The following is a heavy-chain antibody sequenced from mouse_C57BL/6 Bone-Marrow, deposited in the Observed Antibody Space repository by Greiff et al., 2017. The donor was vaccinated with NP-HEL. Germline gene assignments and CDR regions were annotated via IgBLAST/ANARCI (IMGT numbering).Heavy chain of an antibody. CDR2: INPSNGGT. V-gene: IGHV1-53*01. D-gene: IGHD3-2*02. Sequence: QVQLKQSGTELVKPGASVKLPCKASGYTFTSNWMHWVRQRPGQGLEWIGNINPSNGGTNYNEKFKSKATLTVDKSSSTAYMQLSSLTSEDSAVYYCARYSGYAFDYWGQGTTLTVSS. J-gene: IGHJ2*01. CDR1: GYTFTSNW. CDR3: ARYSGYAFDY.